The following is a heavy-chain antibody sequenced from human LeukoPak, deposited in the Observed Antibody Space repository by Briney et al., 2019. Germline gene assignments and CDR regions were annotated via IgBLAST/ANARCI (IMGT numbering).Heavy chain of an antibody. Sequence: PGGSLRLSCAASGFTFSSYWMHWVRQAPGKGLVWVSRINGDGSSTSYADSVKGRFTISRDNAKNTLYLQMNSLRAEDTAVYYCARGMATTQGYWGQGTLVTVSS. CDR1: GFTFSSYW. D-gene: IGHD5-24*01. CDR3: ARGMATTQGY. J-gene: IGHJ4*02. V-gene: IGHV3-74*01. CDR2: INGDGSST.